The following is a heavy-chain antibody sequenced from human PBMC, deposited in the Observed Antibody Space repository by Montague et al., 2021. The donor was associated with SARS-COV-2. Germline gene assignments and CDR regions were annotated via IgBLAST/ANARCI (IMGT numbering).Heavy chain of an antibody. CDR2: ISGSGGST. D-gene: IGHD3-10*01. V-gene: IGHV3-23*01. CDR3: AKDALLLWFGELSRFNERYYFDY. Sequence: SLRLSCAASGFTFSSYAMSWVRQAPGKGLEWVSAISGSGGSTYYADSVKGRFTISRDNSKNTLYLQMNSLRAEDTAVYYCAKDALLLWFGELSRFNERYYFDYWGQGTLDTVSS. CDR1: GFTFSSYA. J-gene: IGHJ4*02.